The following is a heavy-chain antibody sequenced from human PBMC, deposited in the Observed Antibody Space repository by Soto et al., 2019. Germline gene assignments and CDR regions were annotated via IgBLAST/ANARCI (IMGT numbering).Heavy chain of an antibody. CDR1: GYTFFTYD. CDR3: ARHHGPTTSENWFDP. V-gene: IGHV1-18*01. CDR2: ISTYSGDT. Sequence: QVHLVQSGVEVKTPGASVKVSCQASGYTFFTYDISWVRQAPGQGLEWMGWISTYSGDTKYAQKFQGRFTMTTDTSTTTAYLELRSLRSDDTAGYYCARHHGPTTSENWFDPWGQGTLVTVSS. D-gene: IGHD5-12*01. J-gene: IGHJ5*02.